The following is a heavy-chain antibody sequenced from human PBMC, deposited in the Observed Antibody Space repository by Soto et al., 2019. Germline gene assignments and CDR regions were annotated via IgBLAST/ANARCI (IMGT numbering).Heavy chain of an antibody. J-gene: IGHJ4*02. CDR1: GFTFSDYY. CDR3: ARKYSSSIPFDY. CDR2: ISSGGNTM. Sequence: LRLSCTASGFTFSDYYMNWIRQAPGKGLEWVSDISSGGNTMYYADSVKGRFTISRDNARNSLFLQMNSLRAEDTAVYYCARKYSSSIPFDYWGQGTLVTVSS. D-gene: IGHD6-13*01. V-gene: IGHV3-11*04.